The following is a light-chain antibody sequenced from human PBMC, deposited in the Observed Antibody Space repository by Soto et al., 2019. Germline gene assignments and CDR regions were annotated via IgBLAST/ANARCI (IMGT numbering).Light chain of an antibody. CDR1: SSNIGAGFD. CDR2: AST. V-gene: IGLV1-40*01. CDR3: SSYTSSSTLV. J-gene: IGLJ1*01. Sequence: QSVLTQPPSVSGAPGQRVTISCSGNSSNIGAGFDVHWYQQLPGAAPKLLIYASTNRPSGVPDRFSGSKSDTSASLAITGLQAEDEADYYCSSYTSSSTLVFGTGTKVTVL.